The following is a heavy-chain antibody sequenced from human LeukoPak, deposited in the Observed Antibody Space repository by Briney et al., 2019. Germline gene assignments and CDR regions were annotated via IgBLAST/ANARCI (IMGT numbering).Heavy chain of an antibody. CDR1: GGSISSGGYY. CDR2: IYYSGST. J-gene: IGHJ4*02. D-gene: IGHD1-7*01. Sequence: SETLFLTCTVSGGSISSGGYYWSWIRQHPGKGLEWIGYIYYSGSTYYNPSLKSRVTISVDTSKNQFSLKLSSVTAADTAVYYCASSLITGTQELDYWGQGTLVTVSS. CDR3: ASSLITGTQELDY. V-gene: IGHV4-31*03.